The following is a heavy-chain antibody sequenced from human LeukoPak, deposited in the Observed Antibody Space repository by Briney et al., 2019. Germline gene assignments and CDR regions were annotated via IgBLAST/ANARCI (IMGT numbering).Heavy chain of an antibody. CDR2: IYYSGST. D-gene: IGHD6-19*01. V-gene: IGHV4-31*03. CDR1: GGSISSGGYY. J-gene: IGHJ3*02. Sequence: SEALSLTCTVSGGSISSGGYYWSWIGQHPGKGLEWFGYIYYSGSTYYNPSLKSRVTISVDTSKNHFSLKLSSVTAAATAVYYCASTTVMAGTQCAFDIWGQGTMVTVSS. CDR3: ASTTVMAGTQCAFDI.